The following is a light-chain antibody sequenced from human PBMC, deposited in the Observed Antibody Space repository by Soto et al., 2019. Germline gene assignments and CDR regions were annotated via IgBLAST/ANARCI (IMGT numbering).Light chain of an antibody. CDR3: QHYDAYSTWT. CDR2: KAS. Sequence: DIQMTQSPSTLSASVGDRVTITCRASQTIRGYLAWYQQKPGKAPKLLIYKASTLESGVPSRFSGSGSGTEFTLTISSLQPDDFATYYCQHYDAYSTWTFGPGTKVDIK. J-gene: IGKJ1*01. CDR1: QTIRGY. V-gene: IGKV1-5*03.